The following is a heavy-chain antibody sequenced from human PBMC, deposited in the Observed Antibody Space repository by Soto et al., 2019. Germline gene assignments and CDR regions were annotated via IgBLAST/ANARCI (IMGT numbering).Heavy chain of an antibody. V-gene: IGHV4-34*01. CDR3: ARGLPDYCSSTSCYGKYVLDY. Sequence: QVQLQQWGAGLLKPSETLSLTCAVYGGSFSGYYWSWIRQPPGKGLEWIGEINHSGSTNYNPSLKSRVTISVDTSKNQFSLKLSSVTAADTAVYYCARGLPDYCSSTSCYGKYVLDYWGQGTLVTVSS. CDR1: GGSFSGYY. D-gene: IGHD2-2*01. CDR2: INHSGST. J-gene: IGHJ4*02.